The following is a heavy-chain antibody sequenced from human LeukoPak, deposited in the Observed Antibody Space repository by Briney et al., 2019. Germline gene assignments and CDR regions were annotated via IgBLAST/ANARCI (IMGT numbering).Heavy chain of an antibody. V-gene: IGHV3-74*01. D-gene: IGHD1-26*01. CDR2: INSDGSST. CDR1: GFTFSSYW. Sequence: GGSLRLSCAASGFTFSSYWMHWVRQAPGKGLVWVSRINSDGSSTSYADSVKGRFTISRDNAKNTLSLQMNRLRADDTAVYYCARGYSGTYRIDYWGQGTLVTVFS. CDR3: ARGYSGTYRIDY. J-gene: IGHJ4*02.